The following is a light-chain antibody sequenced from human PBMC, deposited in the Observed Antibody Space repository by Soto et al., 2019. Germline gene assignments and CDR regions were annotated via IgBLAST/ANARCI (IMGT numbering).Light chain of an antibody. CDR3: HQYNSSPIT. Sequence: IVLTQAPGTLSLSPGERATLSCRASQSIGSKYLAWYQQKPGQAPRLLIYGSSSRATGIPDRFSGSGSGTVFTLTISRLEPEDFAVYYCHQYNSSPITFGQGTRLEIK. V-gene: IGKV3-20*01. J-gene: IGKJ5*01. CDR2: GSS. CDR1: QSIGSKY.